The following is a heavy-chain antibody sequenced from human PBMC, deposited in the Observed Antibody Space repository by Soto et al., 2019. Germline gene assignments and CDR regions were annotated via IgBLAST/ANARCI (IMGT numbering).Heavy chain of an antibody. D-gene: IGHD4-17*01. J-gene: IGHJ5*02. CDR3: ARHSRTTVTYRWFDP. Sequence: SETLSLTCTVSGGSISSSSYYWGWIRQPPGKGLEWIGSIYYSGSTYYNPSLKSRVTISVDTSKNQFSLKLSSVTAADTAVYYCARHSRTTVTYRWFDPWGQGTLVTVSS. CDR2: IYYSGST. V-gene: IGHV4-39*01. CDR1: GGSISSSSYY.